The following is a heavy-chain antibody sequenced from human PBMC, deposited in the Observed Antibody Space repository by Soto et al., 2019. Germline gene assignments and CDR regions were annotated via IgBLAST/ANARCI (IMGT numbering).Heavy chain of an antibody. CDR2: INQDGSER. D-gene: IGHD2-15*01. V-gene: IGHV3-7*03. Sequence: VGSLRLSCAASQFTFTSHWMTWVRQAPGKGLEWVATINQDGSERYYVDSVKGRFTISRDDAKNSLLLQMNNLRVEDTAVYYCAREGELVVLAETPIHYSGMDAWGQGTTVTVSS. CDR3: AREGELVVLAETPIHYSGMDA. J-gene: IGHJ6*02. CDR1: QFTFTSHW.